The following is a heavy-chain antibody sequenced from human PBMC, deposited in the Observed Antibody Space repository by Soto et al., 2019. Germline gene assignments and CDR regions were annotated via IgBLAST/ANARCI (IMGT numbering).Heavy chain of an antibody. Sequence: QVPLVQSGAEVKKPGASVKVSCKASGYTFTSYGISWVRQAPGQGLEWMGWISAYNGNTNYAQKLQGRVTMTTDTSTSTAYMELRSLRSDDTAVYYCARDAPLRYFDWLSVYYYYYMDVWGKGTTVTVSS. D-gene: IGHD3-9*01. J-gene: IGHJ6*03. CDR1: GYTFTSYG. CDR2: ISAYNGNT. CDR3: ARDAPLRYFDWLSVYYYYYMDV. V-gene: IGHV1-18*01.